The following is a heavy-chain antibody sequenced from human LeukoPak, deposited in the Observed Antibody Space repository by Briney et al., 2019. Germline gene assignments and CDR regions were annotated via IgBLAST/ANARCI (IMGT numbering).Heavy chain of an antibody. Sequence: GGSLRLSCAASGFTVSSNYMSWVRQAPGKGLEWVSVIYSGGSTYYADSVKGRFTISRDNSKNTLYLQMNSLRAEDTAVYYCARKRASGYGAFDIWGQGTMVTVSS. D-gene: IGHD5-12*01. CDR2: IYSGGST. CDR3: ARKRASGYGAFDI. CDR1: GFTVSSNY. V-gene: IGHV3-53*01. J-gene: IGHJ3*02.